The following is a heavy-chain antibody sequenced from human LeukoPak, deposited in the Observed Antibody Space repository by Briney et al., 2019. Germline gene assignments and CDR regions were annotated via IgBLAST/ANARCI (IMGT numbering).Heavy chain of an antibody. V-gene: IGHV4-34*01. J-gene: IGHJ4*02. CDR2: INHSGST. CDR3: ARVSSGSYYFDY. D-gene: IGHD3-22*01. Sequence: SETLSLTCAVYGGSFSGYYWSWICQPPGKGLEWIGEINHSGSTNYNPSLKSRVTISVDTSKNQFSLKLSSVTAADTAVYYCARVSSGSYYFDYWGQGTLVTVSS. CDR1: GGSFSGYY.